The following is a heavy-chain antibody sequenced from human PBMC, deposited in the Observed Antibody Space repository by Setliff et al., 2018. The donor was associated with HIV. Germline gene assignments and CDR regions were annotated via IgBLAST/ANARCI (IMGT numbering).Heavy chain of an antibody. CDR2: INTGNGNT. V-gene: IGHV1-3*04. CDR3: ARGGEERNMITGALDV. Sequence: ASVKVSCKASGYNFTSYAMHWVRQAPGQRLEWMGWINTGNGNTKYSQRFQGRVTITRDTSASTAYMELSSLRSEDTAVYFCARGGEERNMITGALDVWGQGSLVTVSS. D-gene: IGHD3-16*01. CDR1: GYNFTSYA. J-gene: IGHJ3*01.